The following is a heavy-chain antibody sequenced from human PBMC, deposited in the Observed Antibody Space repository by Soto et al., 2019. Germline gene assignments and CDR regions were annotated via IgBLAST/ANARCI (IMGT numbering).Heavy chain of an antibody. CDR1: GYTFFTYD. V-gene: IGHV1-18*01. Sequence: QVHLVQSGVEVKTPGASVKVSCQASGYTFFTYDISWGRQAPGQGLEWMGWISTYSGDTKYAQKFQGRVTMTTDTSTTTAYLELRSLRSDDTAVYYCARHHGPTTSENWFDPWGKGTLVTVS. D-gene: IGHD5-12*01. J-gene: IGHJ5*02. CDR2: ISTYSGDT. CDR3: ARHHGPTTSENWFDP.